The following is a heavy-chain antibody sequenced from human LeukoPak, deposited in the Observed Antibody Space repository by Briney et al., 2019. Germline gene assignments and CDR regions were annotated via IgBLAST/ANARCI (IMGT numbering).Heavy chain of an antibody. D-gene: IGHD6-13*01. Sequence: GGSLRLSCAASGFTFSSYGMHWVRQAPGKGLEWVAFIRYDGSNKYYADSVKGRFTISRDNSKNTLYLQMNSLRAEDTAVYYCAGTSGYSSSWYKIDPWGQGTLVTVSS. V-gene: IGHV3-30*02. CDR3: AGTSGYSSSWYKIDP. CDR1: GFTFSSYG. J-gene: IGHJ5*02. CDR2: IRYDGSNK.